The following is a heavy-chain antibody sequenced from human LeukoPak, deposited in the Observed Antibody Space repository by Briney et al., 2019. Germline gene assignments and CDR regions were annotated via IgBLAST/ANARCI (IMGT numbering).Heavy chain of an antibody. CDR1: GYSFTGYW. V-gene: IGHV5-51*01. CDR3: ARGGGYSYGYVGAFDI. CDR2: IYPGDSDT. D-gene: IGHD5-18*01. Sequence: GESLKISCKGSGYSFTGYWIGWVRQMPGKGLEWMGIIYPGDSDTRYSPSFQGQVTISADKSISTAYLQWSSLKASDTAMYYCARGGGYSYGYVGAFDIWGQGTMVTVSS. J-gene: IGHJ3*02.